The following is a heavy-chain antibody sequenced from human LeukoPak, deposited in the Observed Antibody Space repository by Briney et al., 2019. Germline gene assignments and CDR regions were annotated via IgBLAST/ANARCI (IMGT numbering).Heavy chain of an antibody. CDR2: IKEDGSEK. CDR1: EFTFDNYW. D-gene: IGHD6-19*01. V-gene: IGHV3-7*01. CDR3: ARDEGSGWDY. J-gene: IGHJ4*02. Sequence: GGSLRLFCATSEFTFDNYWMNWVRQAPGKGLEWVANIKEDGSEKYYVGSVKGRFTISRDNAKNSLYLEMNILRAEDTAVYFCARDEGSGWDYWGQGTLVTVSS.